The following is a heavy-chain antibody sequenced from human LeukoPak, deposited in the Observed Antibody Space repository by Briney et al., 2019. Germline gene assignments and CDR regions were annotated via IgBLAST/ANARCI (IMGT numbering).Heavy chain of an antibody. V-gene: IGHV3-11*04. CDR3: ARDLDPAAQVGNYYYYYMDV. CDR1: GFTFSDYY. D-gene: IGHD6-13*01. J-gene: IGHJ6*03. CDR2: ISSSGSTI. Sequence: PGGSLRLSCAASGFTFSDYYMSWIRQAPGKGLEWVSYISSSGSTIYYADSVKGRFTIPRDNAKNSLYLQMNSLRAEDTAVYYCARDLDPAAQVGNYYYYYMDVWGKGTTVTVSS.